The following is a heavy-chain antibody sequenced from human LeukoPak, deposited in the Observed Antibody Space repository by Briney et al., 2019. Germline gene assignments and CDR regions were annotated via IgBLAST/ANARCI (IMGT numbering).Heavy chain of an antibody. CDR1: GFTFSSYW. CDR2: INHSGST. D-gene: IGHD3-22*01. CDR3: AREGSYDKGQYYFDY. Sequence: GSLRLSCAASGFTFSSYWMSWIRQPPGKGLEWIGEINHSGSTNYNPSLKSRVTISVDTSKNQFSLKLSSVTAADTAVYYCAREGSYDKGQYYFDYWGQGTLVTVSS. J-gene: IGHJ4*02. V-gene: IGHV4-34*01.